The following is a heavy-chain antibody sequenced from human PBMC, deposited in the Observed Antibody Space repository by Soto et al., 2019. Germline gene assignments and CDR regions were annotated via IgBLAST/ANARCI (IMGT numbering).Heavy chain of an antibody. CDR1: GFSFNTYE. CDR2: ISSSGSTI. CDR3: AYGGSCDY. J-gene: IGHJ4*02. Sequence: EVQLVESGGGLVQPGGSLRLSCAASGFSFNTYEMNWVRQAPGKGLEWVSYISSSGSTIYYADSVKGRFTVSRDNGKNSLYLQMNSLRAEDAAVYYCAYGGSCDYWGQGTQVTVSS. D-gene: IGHD1-26*01. V-gene: IGHV3-48*03.